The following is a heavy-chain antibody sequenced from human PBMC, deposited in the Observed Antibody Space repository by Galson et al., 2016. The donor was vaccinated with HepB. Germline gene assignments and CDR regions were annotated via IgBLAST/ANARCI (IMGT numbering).Heavy chain of an antibody. CDR3: ARDGSIFDY. D-gene: IGHD2/OR15-2a*01. CDR2: ISSSSNYM. J-gene: IGHJ4*02. V-gene: IGHV3-21*01. CDR1: GFTFSSYS. Sequence: SLRLSCAASGFTFSSYSMNWVRQAPGKGLEWVSSISSSSNYMYYADSVKGRFTTSRDNAKNSLYLQMSSLRAEDTAVYFCARDGSIFDYWGQGTLVTVSS.